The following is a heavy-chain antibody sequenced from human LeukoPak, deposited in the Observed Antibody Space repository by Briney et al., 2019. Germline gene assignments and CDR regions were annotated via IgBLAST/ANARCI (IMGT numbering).Heavy chain of an antibody. CDR2: INPNSGGT. CDR3: AREIAAAGEYFQH. D-gene: IGHD6-13*01. V-gene: IGHV1-2*02. CDR1: GYTFTSYG. J-gene: IGHJ1*01. Sequence: ASVKVSCKASGYTFTSYGISWVRQAPGQGLEWMGWINPNSGGTNYAQKFQGRVTMTRDTSISTAYMELSRLRSDDTAVYYRAREIAAAGEYFQHWGQGTLVTVSS.